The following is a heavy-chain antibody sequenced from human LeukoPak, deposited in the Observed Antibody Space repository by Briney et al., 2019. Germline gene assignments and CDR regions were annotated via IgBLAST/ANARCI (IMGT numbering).Heavy chain of an antibody. V-gene: IGHV5-51*01. J-gene: IGHJ6*03. CDR1: GYSFTSYW. D-gene: IGHD2-2*02. CDR3: ARYGDVVVPAAIRYYYYYYMDV. CDR2: IYPGDSDT. Sequence: GESLKISCKGSGYSFTSYWIGWVRQMPGKGLEWMGIIYPGDSDTRYSPSFQGQVTISADKSISTAYLQWSSLKASDTAMYYCARYGDVVVPAAIRYYYYYYMDVWGKGTTVTVSS.